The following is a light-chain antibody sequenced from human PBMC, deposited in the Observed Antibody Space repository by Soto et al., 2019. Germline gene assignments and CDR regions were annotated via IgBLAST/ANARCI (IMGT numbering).Light chain of an antibody. CDR3: QQYGCPPRT. CDR1: QSINNNY. V-gene: IGKV3-20*01. J-gene: IGKJ1*01. Sequence: EIVLTQSPGTLSLSPGERATLSCRASQSINNNYLAWYQQKGGQAPRLLTYGASSMATGIPDRFSGSGSGTDFTLTISRLEPEDFAVYDCQQYGCPPRTFGKGNKVEIK. CDR2: GAS.